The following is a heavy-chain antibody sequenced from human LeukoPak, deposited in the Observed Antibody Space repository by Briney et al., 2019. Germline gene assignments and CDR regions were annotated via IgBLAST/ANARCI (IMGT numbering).Heavy chain of an antibody. CDR3: ARDLRTTVTTPRTQD. CDR2: ISSSSGTI. V-gene: IGHV3-48*02. J-gene: IGHJ4*02. CDR1: GFTFSSYS. D-gene: IGHD4-17*01. Sequence: GGSLRLSCAASGFTFSSYSMNWVRQAPGKGLEWVSYISSSSGTIYYADSVKGRFTISRDNTKNSLYLQMNSLRDEDTAVYYCARDLRTTVTTPRTQDWGQGTLVTVSS.